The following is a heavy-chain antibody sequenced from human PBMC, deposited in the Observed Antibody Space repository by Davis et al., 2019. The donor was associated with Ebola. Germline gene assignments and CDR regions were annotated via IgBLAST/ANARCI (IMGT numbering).Heavy chain of an antibody. CDR3: VKYSGKYYVY. CDR1: GVFISSSNR. D-gene: IGHD1-26*01. J-gene: IGHJ4*02. V-gene: IGHV4-4*02. CDR2: IYYSGST. Sequence: MPSETLSLTCAVSGVFISSSNRWSWVRQPPGKGLEWIGEIYYSGSTSYNPSLKSRVTISVDTSKNQFSLNLGSVTAADTAVYYCVKYSGKYYVYWGQGTLVTVSS.